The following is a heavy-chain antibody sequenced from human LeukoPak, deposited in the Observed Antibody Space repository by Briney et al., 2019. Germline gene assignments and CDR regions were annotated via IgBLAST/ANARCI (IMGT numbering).Heavy chain of an antibody. D-gene: IGHD3-10*01. CDR3: ARSEKFGELSGWVDP. J-gene: IGHJ5*02. CDR1: GYSFNTYW. CDR2: IYPGDSDT. Sequence: GESLQISCKGFGYSFNTYWIGWVRQMPGKGLEWMGIIYPGDSDTRYSPSFQGQVTISVDKSISTAYLQWSSLKASDTAMYYCARSEKFGELSGWVDPWGQGTLVTVSS. V-gene: IGHV5-51*01.